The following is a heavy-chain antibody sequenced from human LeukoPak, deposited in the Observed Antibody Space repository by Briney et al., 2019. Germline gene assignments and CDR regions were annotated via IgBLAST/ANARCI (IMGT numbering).Heavy chain of an antibody. CDR1: GFTFSNYG. CDR3: AKLSPPIPVPGNNYFDY. D-gene: IGHD6-19*01. Sequence: PGGSLRLSCAASGFTFSNYGMSWVRQAPGKGLEWVSVISASGGNTYYADSVKGRFTISRDNSKNTLYLQMNSLRTEDTALYYCAKLSPPIPVPGNNYFDYWGQGALVTVSS. J-gene: IGHJ4*02. CDR2: ISASGGNT. V-gene: IGHV3-23*01.